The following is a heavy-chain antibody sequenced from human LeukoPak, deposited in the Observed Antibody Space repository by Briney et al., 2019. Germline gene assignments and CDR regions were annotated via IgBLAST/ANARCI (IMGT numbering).Heavy chain of an antibody. Sequence: ASVKVSCKTSGYTFSTHWMHWVRQAPGQGLEWMGWINPNSGGTNYAQKFQGRVTMTRDTSISTAYMELSRLRSDDTAVYYCARDLVAFGHQDAFDIWGQGTMVTVSS. V-gene: IGHV1-2*02. D-gene: IGHD3-3*02. J-gene: IGHJ3*02. CDR2: INPNSGGT. CDR1: GYTFSTHW. CDR3: ARDLVAFGHQDAFDI.